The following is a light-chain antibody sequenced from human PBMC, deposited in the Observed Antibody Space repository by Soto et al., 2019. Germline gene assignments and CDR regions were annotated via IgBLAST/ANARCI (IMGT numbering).Light chain of an antibody. CDR3: SSYTSSSTPL. CDR1: SSDVGGYNY. J-gene: IGLJ2*01. Sequence: QSALTQPASVSGSPGQSITISCTGTSSDVGGYNYVSWYQQHPGKAPKLMIYEVSNRPSGVSNRFSGSKSGNTASLTISGLQAEDEVDYYCSSYTSSSTPLFGGGTKLTVL. CDR2: EVS. V-gene: IGLV2-14*01.